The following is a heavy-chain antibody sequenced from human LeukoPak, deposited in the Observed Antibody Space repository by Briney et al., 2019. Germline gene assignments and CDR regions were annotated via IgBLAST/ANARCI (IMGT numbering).Heavy chain of an antibody. CDR3: ARDFDWLFDY. Sequence: GGSLRLSCAASGFTFSSHAMSWVRQAPGKGLEWVANIKQDGSEKYYVDSVKGRFTISRDNAKNSLYLQMNSLRAEDTAVYYCARDFDWLFDYWGQGTLVTVSS. D-gene: IGHD3-9*01. V-gene: IGHV3-7*04. J-gene: IGHJ4*02. CDR1: GFTFSSHA. CDR2: IKQDGSEK.